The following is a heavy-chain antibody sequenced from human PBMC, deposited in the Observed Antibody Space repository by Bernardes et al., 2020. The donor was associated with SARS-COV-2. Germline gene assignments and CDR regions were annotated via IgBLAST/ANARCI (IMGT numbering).Heavy chain of an antibody. Sequence: ASVKVSCKASGYTFTSHGISWVRQAPGQGLEWMGWISAYNGNTNYAQKLQGRVTMTTDTSTSTAYMELRSLRSDDTAVYYCARVDCSGGSCYSPSYYGMDVWGQGTTVTVSS. CDR2: ISAYNGNT. J-gene: IGHJ6*02. CDR1: GYTFTSHG. V-gene: IGHV1-18*01. D-gene: IGHD2-15*01. CDR3: ARVDCSGGSCYSPSYYGMDV.